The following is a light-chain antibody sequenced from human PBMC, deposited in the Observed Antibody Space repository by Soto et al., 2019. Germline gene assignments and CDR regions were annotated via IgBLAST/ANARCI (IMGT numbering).Light chain of an antibody. CDR3: QQYGYSAWT. CDR1: QSVSSTY. CDR2: GTS. V-gene: IGKV3-20*01. Sequence: EVVLTQSPGTLSLSPGERATLSCRASQSVSSTYLAWYRQKPGQAPRLLIYGTSSRATGIPDRFSGSGSGTECTLTINRLEPEDFAVYYCQQYGYSAWTFGQGTKVEIK. J-gene: IGKJ1*01.